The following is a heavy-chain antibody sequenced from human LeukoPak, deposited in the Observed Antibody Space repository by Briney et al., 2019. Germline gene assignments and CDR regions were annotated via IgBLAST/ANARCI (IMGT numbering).Heavy chain of an antibody. CDR2: IYYSGST. CDR3: ARRMYSSSWYFGP. CDR1: GGSISSHY. D-gene: IGHD6-13*01. Sequence: PSETLSLTCTVSGGSISSHYWSWIRQPPGKGLEWIGYIYYSGSTNYNPSLKSRVTISLDTSKNHFSLKLSSVTAADTAVYYCARRMYSSSWYFGPWGQGTLVTVSS. V-gene: IGHV4-59*11. J-gene: IGHJ5*02.